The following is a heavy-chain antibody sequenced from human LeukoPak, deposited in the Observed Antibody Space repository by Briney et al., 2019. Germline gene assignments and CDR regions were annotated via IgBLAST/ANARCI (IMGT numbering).Heavy chain of an antibody. V-gene: IGHV3-23*01. J-gene: IGHJ4*02. D-gene: IGHD3-22*01. CDR2: ISGSGGST. CDR3: AKDPEVTMIVVADY. Sequence: GGSLRLSCAASGFIFSSYAMSWVRQAPGKGLEWVSAISGSGGSTYYADSVKGRFTISRDNSKNTLYLQMNSLRAEDTAVYYCAKDPEVTMIVVADYWGQGTQVTVSS. CDR1: GFIFSSYA.